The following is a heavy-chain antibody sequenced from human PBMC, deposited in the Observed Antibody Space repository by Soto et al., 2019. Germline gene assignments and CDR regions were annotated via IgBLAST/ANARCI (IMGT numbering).Heavy chain of an antibody. Sequence: LRLSCAASGFTFGNAWMSWVRQAPGKGLEWVGRIKSKTDGGTTDYAAPVKGRFTISRDDSKNTLYLQMNSLKTEDTAVYYCTTERALVLLDYWGQGTLVTVSS. CDR2: IKSKTDGGTT. D-gene: IGHD6-6*01. CDR1: GFTFGNAW. J-gene: IGHJ4*02. V-gene: IGHV3-15*01. CDR3: TTERALVLLDY.